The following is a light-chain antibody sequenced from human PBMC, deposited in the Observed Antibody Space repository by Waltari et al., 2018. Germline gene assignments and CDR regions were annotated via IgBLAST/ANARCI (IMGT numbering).Light chain of an antibody. CDR2: EDI. CDR1: ALSKQY. Sequence: SYELTQPPSVSVSPGQPARITCSVDALSKQYAYWYQQKSGQAPVLVIYEDIKRPTGIPERFSGSSSGTTATLTISGAHVDDEADYYCYSTDFSGHDRVFGGGTKLTIL. CDR3: YSTDFSGHDRV. J-gene: IGLJ3*02. V-gene: IGLV3-10*01.